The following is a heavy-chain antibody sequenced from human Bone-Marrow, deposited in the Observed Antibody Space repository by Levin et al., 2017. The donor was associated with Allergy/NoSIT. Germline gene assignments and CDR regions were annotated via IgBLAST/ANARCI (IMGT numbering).Heavy chain of an antibody. CDR2: IYYSGSS. V-gene: IGHV4-59*08. CDR3: AGFSDIQWLIQFNY. D-gene: IGHD6-19*01. J-gene: IGHJ4*02. CDR1: GGSISGYY. Sequence: ASETLSLTCTVSGGSISGYYWTWIRQPPGKGLEWIGHIYYSGSSNYNPSLKSRVTMSVDTSNSQFSLNLRSVTAADTAVYYCAGFSDIQWLIQFNYWGQGTLVTVPS.